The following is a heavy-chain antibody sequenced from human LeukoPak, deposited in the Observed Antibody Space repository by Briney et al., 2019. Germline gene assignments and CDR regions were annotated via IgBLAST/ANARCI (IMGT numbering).Heavy chain of an antibody. Sequence: TGGSLRLSCAAPGFTFSSYAMSWVRQAPGKGLEWVSPISGSGSSTYYADSVKGRFTISRDNSKNTLYLQMNSLRAEDTAVYYCAKHGANYYYYYMDVWGKGTTVTVSS. CDR1: GFTFSSYA. CDR3: AKHGANYYYYYMDV. D-gene: IGHD4/OR15-4a*01. V-gene: IGHV3-23*01. CDR2: ISGSGSST. J-gene: IGHJ6*03.